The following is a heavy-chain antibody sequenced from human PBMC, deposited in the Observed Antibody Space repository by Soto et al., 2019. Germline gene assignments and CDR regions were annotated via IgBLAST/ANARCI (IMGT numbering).Heavy chain of an antibody. Sequence: GESLKISCAASGFTFSSYEMNWVRQAPGKGLEWVSYISSSGSIIYYADSVKGRFTISRDNAKNSLYLQMNSLRAEDTAVYYCARGVLYYYDSSGYPHWFDPWGQGTLVTVSS. J-gene: IGHJ5*02. V-gene: IGHV3-48*03. CDR2: ISSSGSII. CDR3: ARGVLYYYDSSGYPHWFDP. CDR1: GFTFSSYE. D-gene: IGHD3-22*01.